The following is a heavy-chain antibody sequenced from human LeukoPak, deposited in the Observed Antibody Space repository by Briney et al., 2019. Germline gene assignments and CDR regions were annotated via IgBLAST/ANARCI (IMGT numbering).Heavy chain of an antibody. CDR2: ISSSSSYI. Sequence: GGSLRLSCAASGFTFSSYSMNWVRQAPGKGLEWVSSISSSSSYIYYADSVKGRFTISRDNAKNSLYLQMHSLRAEDTAVYYCALVGATSWAPFDYWGQGTLVTVSS. V-gene: IGHV3-21*01. CDR1: GFTFSSYS. J-gene: IGHJ4*02. D-gene: IGHD1-26*01. CDR3: ALVGATSWAPFDY.